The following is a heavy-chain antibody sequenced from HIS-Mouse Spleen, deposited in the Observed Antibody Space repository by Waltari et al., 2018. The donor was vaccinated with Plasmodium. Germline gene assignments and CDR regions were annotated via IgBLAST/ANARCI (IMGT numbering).Heavy chain of an antibody. CDR1: GFNFGSYW. J-gene: IGHJ2*01. Sequence: EVQLGESGRGLVQPGGSLRLSCAASGFNFGSYWMSWVRQAPGKGLEWVANIKQDGSEKYYVDSVKGRFTISRDNAKNSLYLQMNSLRAEDTAVYYCASSWYWYFDLWGRGTLVTVSS. CDR3: ASSWYWYFDL. V-gene: IGHV3-7*01. CDR2: IKQDGSEK. D-gene: IGHD6-13*01.